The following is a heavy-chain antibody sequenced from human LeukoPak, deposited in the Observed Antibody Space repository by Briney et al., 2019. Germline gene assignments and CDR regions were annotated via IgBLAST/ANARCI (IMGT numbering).Heavy chain of an antibody. D-gene: IGHD3-10*01. CDR3: ASSPSHYFGAGSAPKDFDY. CDR1: DYTFSSYG. CDR2: ISAYNGNR. Sequence: ASVKVSCKASDYTFSSYGIHWVRQAPGQGPEWMGWISAYNGNRDYALKFQGRVTMATDTSTNTAQMELRSLRSDDTAVYCCASSPSHYFGAGSAPKDFDYWGQGTLVIVSS. J-gene: IGHJ4*02. V-gene: IGHV1-18*01.